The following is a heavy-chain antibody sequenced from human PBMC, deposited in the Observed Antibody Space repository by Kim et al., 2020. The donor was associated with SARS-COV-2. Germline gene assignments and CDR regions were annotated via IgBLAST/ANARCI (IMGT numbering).Heavy chain of an antibody. D-gene: IGHD1-26*01. CDR1: GFTFSTYP. CDR2: ISYDGGDK. J-gene: IGHJ5*02. Sequence: GGSLRLSCAASGFTFSTYPMLWVRQAPGKGLEWVAVISYDGGDKYFADSVKVRFTFSRDNSKNTLYLQMNSLRAEDTAVYYCARAGKVGPTYWLVPWGQGTLVTVSS. CDR3: ARAGKVGPTYWLVP. V-gene: IGHV3-30*04.